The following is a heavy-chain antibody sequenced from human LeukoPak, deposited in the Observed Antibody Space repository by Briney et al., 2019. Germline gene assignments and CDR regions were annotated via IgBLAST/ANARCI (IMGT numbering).Heavy chain of an antibody. CDR3: ARDHHDKNTMVRGVTNWFDP. CDR2: ISGYNGNT. V-gene: IGHV1-18*01. D-gene: IGHD3-10*01. CDR1: GYTFTSYG. Sequence: WASVKVSCKASGYTFTSYGISWVRQAPGQGLEWMGWISGYNGNTNYAPKLQGRVTMTNGTSNHTALMELRGLGSDAPACFYLARDHHDKNTMVRGVTNWFDPWGQGTLVTVSS. J-gene: IGHJ5*02.